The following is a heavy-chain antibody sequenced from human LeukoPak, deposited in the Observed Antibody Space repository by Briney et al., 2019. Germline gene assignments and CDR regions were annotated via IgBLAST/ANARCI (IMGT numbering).Heavy chain of an antibody. Sequence: TGGSLRLSCAASGFTFSSYDMNWVRQAPGKGLEWVSYISTMSSTKYYADSVKGRFTISRDNAKNSLYLQMNSLRDEDTAVYYCARGKIGYYYGDYDGFWGQGTLVTVSS. D-gene: IGHD4-17*01. J-gene: IGHJ4*02. CDR2: ISTMSSTK. CDR1: GFTFSSYD. CDR3: ARGKIGYYYGDYDGF. V-gene: IGHV3-48*02.